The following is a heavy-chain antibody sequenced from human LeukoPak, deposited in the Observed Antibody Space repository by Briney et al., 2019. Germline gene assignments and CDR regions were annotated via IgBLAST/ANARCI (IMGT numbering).Heavy chain of an antibody. Sequence: SETLSLTCAVYGGSFSGYYWSWIRQPPGKGLEWIGEINHSGSTNYNPSLKSRVTISVDTSKNQFSLKLSSVTAAATAVYYCARVLPYDYVWGSYRLVERSDAFDIWGQGTMVTVSS. D-gene: IGHD3-16*02. J-gene: IGHJ3*02. CDR2: INHSGST. CDR1: GGSFSGYY. V-gene: IGHV4-34*01. CDR3: ARVLPYDYVWGSYRLVERSDAFDI.